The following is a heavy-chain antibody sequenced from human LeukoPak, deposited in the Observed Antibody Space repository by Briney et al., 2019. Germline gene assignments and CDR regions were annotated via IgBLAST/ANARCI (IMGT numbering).Heavy chain of an antibody. CDR3: ARVTGYRIEDYFDY. J-gene: IGHJ4*02. V-gene: IGHV4-4*07. Sequence: SETLSLACTVSGGSISSYYWSWIRQPAGKGLEWIGRIYTSGSINYSPSLKSRVTISVETSKNEFSLKLRSVTAADTAVYYCARVTGYRIEDYFDYWGQGTLVTVSS. D-gene: IGHD6-13*01. CDR2: IYTSGSI. CDR1: GGSISSYY.